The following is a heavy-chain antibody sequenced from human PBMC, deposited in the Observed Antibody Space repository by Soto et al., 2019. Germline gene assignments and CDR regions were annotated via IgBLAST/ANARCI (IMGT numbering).Heavy chain of an antibody. CDR3: ARGGSSGWYWFDY. J-gene: IGHJ4*02. CDR2: ISYDGSNK. Sequence: QVQLVESGGGVVQPGRSLRLSCAASGFTFSSYAMHWVRQAPGKGLEWVAVISYDGSNKYYADSVKGRFTISRDNSKNTLYLQMNSLRAEDTAVYYCARGGSSGWYWFDYWGQGTLVAVSS. V-gene: IGHV3-30-3*01. CDR1: GFTFSSYA. D-gene: IGHD6-19*01.